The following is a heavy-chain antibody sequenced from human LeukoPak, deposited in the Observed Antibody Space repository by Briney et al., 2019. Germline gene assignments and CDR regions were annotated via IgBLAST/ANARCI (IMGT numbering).Heavy chain of an antibody. CDR3: AREDGSSYYFDY. CDR2: ISSSGNTI. CDR1: GFMFSTYS. D-gene: IGHD1-26*01. V-gene: IGHV3-48*04. J-gene: IGHJ4*02. Sequence: PGGSVRLSCAASGFMFSTYSMNWVRQAPGKGLEWVSYISSSGNTIYYADSMKGRFTISRDNAKNSLYLQMNSLRAEDTAVYYCAREDGSSYYFDYWGQGTLVTVSS.